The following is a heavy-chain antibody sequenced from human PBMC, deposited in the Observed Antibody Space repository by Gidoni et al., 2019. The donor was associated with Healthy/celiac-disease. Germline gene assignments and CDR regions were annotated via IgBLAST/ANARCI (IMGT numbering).Heavy chain of an antibody. J-gene: IGHJ6*02. CDR2: ISYDGSNK. CDR1: GFTCRSYG. Sequence: QVQLVASGGGVVQPGRSLRLSCAASGFTCRSYGMHWVRQAPGKGLEWVAVISYDGSNKYYADSVKGRFTISRDNSKNTLYLQMNSLRAEDTAVYYCAKDRGIAAAGSYYYYYYGMDVWGQGTTVTVSS. D-gene: IGHD6-13*01. CDR3: AKDRGIAAAGSYYYYYYGMDV. V-gene: IGHV3-30*18.